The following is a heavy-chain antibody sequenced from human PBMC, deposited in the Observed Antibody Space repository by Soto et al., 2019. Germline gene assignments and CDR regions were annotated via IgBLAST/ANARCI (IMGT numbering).Heavy chain of an antibody. V-gene: IGHV3-48*01. J-gene: IGHJ4*01. CDR3: ARGRAVTTLRPNLAY. D-gene: IGHD5-18*01. CDR1: EFTRRSYS. CDR2: ISSSSSTI. Sequence: WLSLRLSCTASEFTRRSYSISCVLQTPGKGLEWVSYISSSSSTIYHADSVKGRFTISRDNAMNSLYLQMNSLRAEDTALYYCARGRAVTTLRPNLAYWGKGTLVTVSS.